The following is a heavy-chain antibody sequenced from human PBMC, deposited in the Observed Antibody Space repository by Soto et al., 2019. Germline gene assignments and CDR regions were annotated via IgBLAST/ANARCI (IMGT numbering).Heavy chain of an antibody. CDR1: GGSFSNYY. CDR3: ARGNGIASRPADY. D-gene: IGHD6-13*01. Sequence: PSETLSLTCAVYGGSFSNYYWSWIRQPPGKGLEWIGEINQSGITNYNPSLKSRVTISEDASKSQFSLKLSSVTAADTAVYYCARGNGIASRPADYWGQGTLVTVS. CDR2: INQSGIT. V-gene: IGHV4-34*01. J-gene: IGHJ4*02.